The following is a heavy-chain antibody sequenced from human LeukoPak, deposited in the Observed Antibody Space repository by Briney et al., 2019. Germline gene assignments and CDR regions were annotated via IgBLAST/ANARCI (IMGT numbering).Heavy chain of an antibody. CDR2: IIPIFGTA. CDR3: AMPPGLLSSGWFDP. V-gene: IGHV1-69*06. Sequence: ASVKVSCKASGGTFSSYAISWMRQAPGQGLEWMGGIIPIFGTANYAQKFQGRVTITADKSTSTAYMELSSLRSEDTAVYYCAMPPGLLSSGWFDPWGQGTLVTVSS. J-gene: IGHJ5*02. D-gene: IGHD1-26*01. CDR1: GGTFSSYA.